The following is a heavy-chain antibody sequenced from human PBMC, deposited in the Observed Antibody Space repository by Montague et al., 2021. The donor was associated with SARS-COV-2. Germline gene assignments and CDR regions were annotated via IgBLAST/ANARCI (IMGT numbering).Heavy chain of an antibody. D-gene: IGHD5-24*01. J-gene: IGHJ6*02. CDR3: ARDIATLGRWLQVPWALYYYYGMDV. Sequence: SLRLSFSSSGFTFSSYAMHWVRQAPGKGLEWVAVISYDGSNKYYADSVKGRFTISRDNSKNTLYLQMNSLRAEDTAVYYCARDIATLGRWLQVPWALYYYYGMDVWGQGTTVTVSS. V-gene: IGHV3-30*04. CDR2: ISYDGSNK. CDR1: GFTFSSYA.